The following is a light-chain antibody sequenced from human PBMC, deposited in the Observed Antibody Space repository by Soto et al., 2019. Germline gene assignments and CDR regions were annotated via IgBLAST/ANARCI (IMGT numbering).Light chain of an antibody. CDR3: CSYTGRYTDV. Sequence: QSVLTQPRSVSGSPGQSVTISCTGTSSDVGGSSYVSWYQQHPDKAPKRMIYDVNERPSGVPDRFSGSKSGNTASLTISGRQAEDEDDYYCCSYTGRYTDVVGGGTQLTV. V-gene: IGLV2-11*01. CDR2: DVN. J-gene: IGLJ2*01. CDR1: SSDVGGSSY.